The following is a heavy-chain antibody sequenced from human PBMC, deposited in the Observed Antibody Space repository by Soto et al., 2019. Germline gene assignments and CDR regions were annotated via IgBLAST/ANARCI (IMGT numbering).Heavy chain of an antibody. V-gene: IGHV4-39*01. J-gene: IGHJ4*02. CDR2: IYYSGTT. Sequence: PSETLSLTCTVSGGSISSSNYFWGWIRQPPGKGLEWIGSIYYSGTTYYNPSLRSRVTISGDTSKNQFSLKLSSVTAADTSFYYCARLKGSYWWLDYWGQGTLVTVSS. D-gene: IGHD3-10*01. CDR1: GGSISSSNYF. CDR3: ARLKGSYWWLDY.